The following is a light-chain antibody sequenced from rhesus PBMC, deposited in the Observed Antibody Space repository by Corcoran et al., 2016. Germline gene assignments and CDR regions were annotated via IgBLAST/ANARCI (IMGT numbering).Light chain of an antibody. V-gene: IGKV1S12*01. CDR2: AAT. CDR3: KQYYDNPYS. Sequence: DIQMTQSPSALSASVGDRVTISCRASQNISSNLAWYQQKPGKAPKLLIYAATSLQTGIPSRFSGSGSGTDVTLTISSRQPEDSAAYYCKQYYDNPYSFGQGTKVEVK. CDR1: QNISSN. J-gene: IGKJ2*01.